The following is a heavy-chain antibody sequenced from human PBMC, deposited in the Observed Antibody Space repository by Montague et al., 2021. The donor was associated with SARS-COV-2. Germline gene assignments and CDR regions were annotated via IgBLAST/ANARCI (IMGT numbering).Heavy chain of an antibody. CDR1: GFSLSTSGMC. V-gene: IGHV2-70*11. J-gene: IGHJ6*02. CDR2: IDWDGDK. CDR3: ARGPSDTYYYNGMDV. Sequence: PALVKPTQTLILTCTFSGFSLSTSGMCMTWIRQPPGKALEWLARIDWDGDKYYNTSLKSRLTISKDTSKNLVVLTMTNMDPVDTATYYCARGPSDTYYYNGMDVWGRGTTVTVSS.